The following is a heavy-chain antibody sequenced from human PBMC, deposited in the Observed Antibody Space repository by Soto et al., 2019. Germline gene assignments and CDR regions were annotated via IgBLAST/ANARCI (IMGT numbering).Heavy chain of an antibody. V-gene: IGHV1-46*02. CDR1: GYSFNSYY. J-gene: IGHJ3*02. CDR3: ASDYNAYQRQHVFDI. CDR2: INPSGAST. D-gene: IGHD3-10*01. Sequence: QVQLVQSGAEVKKPGASVKVACKASGYSFNSYYMHWVRQAPGQGPEWMGVINPSGASTSYAQKVQGRVIMTRDTSTSTVYMELSSLRSEDTALYYCASDYNAYQRQHVFDIWGQGTLVTVSS.